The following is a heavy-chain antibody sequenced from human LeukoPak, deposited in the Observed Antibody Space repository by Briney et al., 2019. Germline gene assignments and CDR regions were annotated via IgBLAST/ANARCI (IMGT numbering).Heavy chain of an antibody. J-gene: IGHJ6*03. CDR3: ARNRGSTVITDHYYYYYMDV. CDR1: GGSISSYY. Sequence: SETLSLTCTVSGGSISSYYWSWIRQPAGKGLEWIGRIYTSGSTNYNPSLKSRVTMSVDTSKNQFSLKLSSATAADTAVYYCARNRGSTVITDHYYYYYMDVWGKGTTVTVSS. V-gene: IGHV4-4*07. D-gene: IGHD4-11*01. CDR2: IYTSGST.